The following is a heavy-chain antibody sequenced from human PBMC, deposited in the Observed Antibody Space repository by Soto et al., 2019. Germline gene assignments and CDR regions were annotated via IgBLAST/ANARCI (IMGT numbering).Heavy chain of an antibody. Sequence: QVQLVESGGGLVKPGGSLRLSCAASGFTFSDYYMTWIRQVPRKGLDWVSYIHGGGEYARYADSVKGRFTISRDNAKNSLHLEMTSLRLEDTAVYYCARPPATYYGSGAYEEWGQGTMVIVSS. CDR2: IHGGGEYA. D-gene: IGHD3-10*01. V-gene: IGHV3-11*06. CDR1: GFTFSDYY. J-gene: IGHJ3*01. CDR3: ARPPATYYGSGAYEE.